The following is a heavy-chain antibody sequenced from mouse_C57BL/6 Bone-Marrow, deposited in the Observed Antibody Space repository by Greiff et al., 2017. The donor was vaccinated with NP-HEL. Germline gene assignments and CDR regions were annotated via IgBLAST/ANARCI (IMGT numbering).Heavy chain of an antibody. CDR2: ISDGGSYT. J-gene: IGHJ3*01. Sequence: DVMLVESGGGLVKPGGSLKLSCAASGFTFSSYAMSWVRQTPEKRLEWVATISDGGSYTYYPDNVKGRFTISRDNAKNNLYLQMSHLKSEDTAMYYCARDFPDYYGSSYVGFAYWGQGTLVTVSA. D-gene: IGHD1-1*01. CDR3: ARDFPDYYGSSYVGFAY. CDR1: GFTFSSYA. V-gene: IGHV5-4*01.